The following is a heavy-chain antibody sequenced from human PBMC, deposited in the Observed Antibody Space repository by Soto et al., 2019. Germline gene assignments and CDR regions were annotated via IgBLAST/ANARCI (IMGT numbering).Heavy chain of an antibody. CDR1: GGTFSSYA. J-gene: IGHJ5*02. CDR3: ASDRRDSSSGYGNWFDP. D-gene: IGHD6-13*01. CDR2: IIPISGTA. V-gene: IGHV1-69*01. Sequence: QVQLVQSGAEVKKPGSSVKVSCKASGGTFSSYAIGWVRQAPGQGLEWMGGIIPISGTANYAQKFQGRVTITADESTSTAHMELSSLRSEDTAVYYCASDRRDSSSGYGNWFDPWGQGTLVTVSS.